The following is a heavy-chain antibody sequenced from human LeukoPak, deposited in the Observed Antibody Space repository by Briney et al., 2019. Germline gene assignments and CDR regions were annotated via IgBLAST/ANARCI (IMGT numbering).Heavy chain of an antibody. V-gene: IGHV3-23*01. Sequence: GGSLRLSCAASGFTLSRYVTSCGPQAPGRGVECVSAISGSGGSTYYADSVKGRFTLSRENSQNTLYLHMNTARAQDTAVCNSARCKGLRFLAWLLREGWFDPWGQGTLVTVSS. CDR1: GFTLSRYV. J-gene: IGHJ5*02. CDR3: ARCKGLRFLAWLLREGWFDP. D-gene: IGHD3-3*01. CDR2: ISGSGGST.